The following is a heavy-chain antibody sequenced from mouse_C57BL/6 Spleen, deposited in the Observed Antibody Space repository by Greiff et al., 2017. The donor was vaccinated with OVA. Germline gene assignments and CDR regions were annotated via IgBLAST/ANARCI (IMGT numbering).Heavy chain of an antibody. CDR1: GFNIKDYY. CDR3: ARSIITQGYFDY. Sequence: VQLQQSGAELVKPGASVKLSCTASGFNIKDYYMHWVKQRTEQGLEWIGRIDPEDGETKYATQFQGKDTITADTSSNTADLQRSSLTSEDTAVYYCARSIITQGYFDYWGQGTTLTVSS. J-gene: IGHJ2*01. V-gene: IGHV14-2*01. D-gene: IGHD1-1*01. CDR2: IDPEDGET.